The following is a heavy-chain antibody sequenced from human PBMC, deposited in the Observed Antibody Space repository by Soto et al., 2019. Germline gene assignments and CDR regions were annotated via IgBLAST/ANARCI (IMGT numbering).Heavy chain of an antibody. CDR3: ARVGTYNWV. CDR1: GFTVSNNY. CDR2: IYSGGAT. Sequence: EVQLVEYGGGLVQPGGSLRLSCAASGFTVSNNYMRWVRQAPGKGLEWVSLIYSGGATYYADSVKGRFTISRDNSKNPLYLQMNSLRAEDTAVYYCARVGTYNWVGGQGILVTVSS. D-gene: IGHD1-1*01. J-gene: IGHJ4*02. V-gene: IGHV3-66*01.